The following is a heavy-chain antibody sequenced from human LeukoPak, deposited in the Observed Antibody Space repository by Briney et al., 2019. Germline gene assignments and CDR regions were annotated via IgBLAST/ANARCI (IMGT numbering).Heavy chain of an antibody. CDR1: GFTFSSYA. D-gene: IGHD2-2*01. CDR2: ISGSGDST. J-gene: IGHJ4*02. V-gene: IGHV3-23*01. CDR3: AKVGRTLGYCSSTSRYAYYFDY. Sequence: GGSLRLSCAASGFTFSSYAMSWVRQAPGKGLEWVSAISGSGDSTYYADSVKGRFAISRDNSKNTLYLQMNSLRAEDTAVYYCAKVGRTLGYCSSTSRYAYYFDYWGQGTLVTVSS.